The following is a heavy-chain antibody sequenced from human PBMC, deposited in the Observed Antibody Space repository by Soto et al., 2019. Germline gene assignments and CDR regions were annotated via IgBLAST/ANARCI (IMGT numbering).Heavy chain of an antibody. D-gene: IGHD1-26*01. CDR2: ISWNSGSI. J-gene: IGHJ6*02. V-gene: IGHV3-9*01. CDR3: AKDVVVGATTGLGDYYYYYGMDV. CDR1: GFTFDDYA. Sequence: HPGGSLRLSCAASGFTFDDYAMHWVRQAPGKGLEWVSGISWNSGSIGYADSVKGRFTISRDNSKNTLYLQMNSLRAEDTAVYYCAKDVVVGATTGLGDYYYYYGMDVWGQGTTVTVSS.